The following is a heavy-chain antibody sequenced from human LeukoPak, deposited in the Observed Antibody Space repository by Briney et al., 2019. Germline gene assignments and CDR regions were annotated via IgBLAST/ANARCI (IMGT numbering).Heavy chain of an antibody. CDR2: IYYSGST. D-gene: IGHD4/OR15-4a*01. CDR3: AREGLTKYYFDY. J-gene: IGHJ4*02. Sequence: SETLSLTCTVSGGSISSYYWSWIRQPPGKGLEWIGYIYYSGSTDYNPSLKSRVTISVDTSKNQFSLKLSSVTAADTAVYYCAREGLTKYYFDYWGQGTLVTVSS. V-gene: IGHV4-59*01. CDR1: GGSISSYY.